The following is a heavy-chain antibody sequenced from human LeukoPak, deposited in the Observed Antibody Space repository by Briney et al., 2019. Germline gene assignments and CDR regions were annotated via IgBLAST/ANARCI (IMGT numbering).Heavy chain of an antibody. V-gene: IGHV3-74*03. CDR3: ARSPNCGGDCS. Sequence: GGSLRLSCAASGFAFSTYWMHWVRQAPGKGLVWVSRIDSDGTRTTYADSVKGRFTISRDNAKNTLYLQMNSLRAEDTAVYYCARSPNCGGDCSWGQGTLVTISS. D-gene: IGHD2-21*02. CDR1: GFAFSTYW. J-gene: IGHJ5*02. CDR2: IDSDGTRT.